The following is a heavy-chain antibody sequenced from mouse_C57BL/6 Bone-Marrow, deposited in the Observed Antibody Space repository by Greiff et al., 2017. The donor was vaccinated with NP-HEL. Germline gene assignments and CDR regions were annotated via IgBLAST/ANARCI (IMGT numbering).Heavy chain of an antibody. V-gene: IGHV1-81*01. J-gene: IGHJ2*01. Sequence: VQGVESGAELARPGASVKLSCKASGYTFTSYGISWVKQRTGQGLEWIGEIYPRSGNTYYNEKFKGKATLTADKSSSTAYMELRSLTSEDSAVYYCATNLLLRQSNYWGQGTTLTVSS. CDR3: ATNLLLRQSNY. CDR2: IYPRSGNT. CDR1: GYTFTSYG. D-gene: IGHD1-1*01.